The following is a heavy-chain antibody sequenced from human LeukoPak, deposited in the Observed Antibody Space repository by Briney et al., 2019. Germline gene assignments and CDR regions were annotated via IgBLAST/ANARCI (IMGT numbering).Heavy chain of an antibody. D-gene: IGHD4-23*01. J-gene: IGHJ4*02. CDR3: ARRDGGVDY. CDR1: GYNFATYW. V-gene: IGHV5-51*01. Sequence: GESLKISXKGSGYNFATYWIGWVRQMPGKGLEWMGMIYPGDSDTKYSPSFQGQVTISADKSISTAYLQWGSLKTSDTAIYYCARRDGGVDYWGQGTLVTVSS. CDR2: IYPGDSDT.